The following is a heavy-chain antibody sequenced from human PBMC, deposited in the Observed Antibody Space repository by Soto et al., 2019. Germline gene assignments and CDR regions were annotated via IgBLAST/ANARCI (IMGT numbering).Heavy chain of an antibody. Sequence: ASVKVSCKASGYTFSGFYMHWVRQAPGQGLEWMGWINPNSGGTKSAEKFQGRVTMTRDTSISTAYMELSRLTSDDTAVYYCASAAVTGAAGLDFWGQGTQVTVSS. J-gene: IGHJ4*02. CDR3: ASAAVTGAAGLDF. D-gene: IGHD6-19*01. V-gene: IGHV1-2*02. CDR1: GYTFSGFY. CDR2: INPNSGGT.